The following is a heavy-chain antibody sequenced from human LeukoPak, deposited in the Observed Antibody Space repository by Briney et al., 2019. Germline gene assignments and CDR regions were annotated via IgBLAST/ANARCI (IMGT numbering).Heavy chain of an antibody. J-gene: IGHJ4*02. V-gene: IGHV3-53*01. Sequence: GGSLRLSCAASGFTVSSSYRSWVRQAPGKGLEWVSLIYSGGSTYYAASVKGRFTISRDNSKNTLYLQMNSLGPEDTAVYYCAKGYNYAYEYWGQGTLVTVSS. D-gene: IGHD5-18*01. CDR3: AKGYNYAYEY. CDR2: IYSGGST. CDR1: GFTVSSSY.